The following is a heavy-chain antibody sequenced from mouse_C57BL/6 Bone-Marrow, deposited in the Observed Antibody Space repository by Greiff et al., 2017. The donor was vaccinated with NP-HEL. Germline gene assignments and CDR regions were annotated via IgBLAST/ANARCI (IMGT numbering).Heavy chain of an antibody. CDR1: GFSLTSYA. Sequence: QVQLQQSGPGLVAPSQSLSITCTVSGFSLTSYAISWVRQPPGKGLEWLGVIWTGGGTNYNSALKSRLSISKDNSKSQVFLKMNSLQTDDTARYYCATDYYGSSYVRTWLAYWGQGTLVTVSA. D-gene: IGHD1-1*01. CDR3: ATDYYGSSYVRTWLAY. V-gene: IGHV2-9-1*01. CDR2: IWTGGGT. J-gene: IGHJ3*01.